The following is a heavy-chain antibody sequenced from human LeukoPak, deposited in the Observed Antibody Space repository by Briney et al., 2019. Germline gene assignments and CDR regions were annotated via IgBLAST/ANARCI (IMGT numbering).Heavy chain of an antibody. CDR1: GGSISSYY. V-gene: IGHV4-59*01. D-gene: IGHD6-13*01. CDR2: IHSSGST. CDR3: ARMLWQQPYYFDY. Sequence: PSETLSLTCTVSGGSISSYYWTWIRQPPGRGLEWIGYIHSSGSTNYNPSLKSRVTISVDTSKNQFSLKLTSVTPADTAVYYCARMLWQQPYYFDYWGQGSLVTVSS. J-gene: IGHJ4*02.